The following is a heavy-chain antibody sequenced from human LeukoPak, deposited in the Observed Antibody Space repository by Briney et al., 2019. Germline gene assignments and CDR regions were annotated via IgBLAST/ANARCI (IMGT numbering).Heavy chain of an antibody. CDR3: AELGITMIGGV. D-gene: IGHD3-10*02. CDR1: GFTFSSYE. J-gene: IGHJ6*04. Sequence: GGSLRLSCAASGFTFSSYEMNWGRQAPGKGLEWVSYISSSGSTIYDADTVKGRFTISRDNAKNSPYLQMNSLRAEDTAVYYCAELGITMIGGVWGKGTTVTISS. V-gene: IGHV3-48*03. CDR2: ISSSGSTI.